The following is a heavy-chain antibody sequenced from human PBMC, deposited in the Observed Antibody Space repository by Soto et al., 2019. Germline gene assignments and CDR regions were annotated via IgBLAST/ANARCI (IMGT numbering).Heavy chain of an antibody. Sequence: GGSLRLSCAASGFTFDDYAMHWVRQAPGKGLEWVSGISWNSGSIGYADSVKGRFTISRDNAKNSLYLQMNSLRAEDTALYSCAKVQLDNGSGTYYNYFDYWGQGTLVTVSS. CDR2: ISWNSGSI. V-gene: IGHV3-9*01. CDR3: AKVQLDNGSGTYYNYFDY. J-gene: IGHJ4*02. CDR1: GFTFDDYA. D-gene: IGHD3-10*01.